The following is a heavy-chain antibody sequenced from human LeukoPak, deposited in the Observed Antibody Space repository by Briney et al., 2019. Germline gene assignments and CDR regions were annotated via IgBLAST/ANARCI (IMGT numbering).Heavy chain of an antibody. J-gene: IGHJ4*02. Sequence: GGSLRLSCAASGFTFSAYYITWLRQAPGKGLEWVSDITSSGNTIHYADSVKGRFTISRDNSKISLYLQMNSLRAEDTAVYYCESVYSWNHYGTDYWGQGTLVTVSS. CDR2: ITSSGNTI. CDR1: GFTFSAYY. D-gene: IGHD1-26*01. V-gene: IGHV3-11*04. CDR3: ESVYSWNHYGTDY.